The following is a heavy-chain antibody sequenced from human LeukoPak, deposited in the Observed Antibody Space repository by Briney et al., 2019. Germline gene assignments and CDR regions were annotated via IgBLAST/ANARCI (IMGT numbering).Heavy chain of an antibody. CDR1: GYTFTSYG. V-gene: IGHV1-69*04. J-gene: IGHJ4*02. CDR3: ARVTAAAGTARTDY. Sequence: ASVKVSCKASGYTFTSYGISWVRQAPGQGLEWMGRIIPILGIANYAQKFQGRVTITADKSTSTAYMELSSLRSEDTAVYYCARVTAAAGTARTDYWGQGTLVTVSS. D-gene: IGHD6-13*01. CDR2: IIPILGIA.